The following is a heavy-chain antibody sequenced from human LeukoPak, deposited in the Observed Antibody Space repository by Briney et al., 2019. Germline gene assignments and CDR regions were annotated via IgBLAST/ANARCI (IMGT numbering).Heavy chain of an antibody. D-gene: IGHD2-2*01. CDR1: GFTLSTYS. J-gene: IGHJ4*02. CDR3: ARRYCSTTTCDAFDY. Sequence: GGSLRLSCVVSGFTLSTYSINWVRQAPGKGLEWVSSISSKSRYIYYADSVKGRFTISRDNAKNSLYLQMNSLRAEDTAVYYCARRYCSTTTCDAFDYWGQGTLVTVSS. CDR2: ISSKSRYI. V-gene: IGHV3-21*01.